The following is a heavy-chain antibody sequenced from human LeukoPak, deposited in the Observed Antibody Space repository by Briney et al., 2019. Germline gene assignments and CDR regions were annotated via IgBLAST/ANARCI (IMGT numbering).Heavy chain of an antibody. CDR2: IKQDGSEK. V-gene: IGHV3-7*01. CDR3: SRVEDYYDSSGYYYGAFDP. D-gene: IGHD3-22*01. Sequence: GGSLRLSCAASGFTFSSYWMSWVRQAPGKGLEWVANIKQDGSEKYYVDSVKGRFTISRDNAKNSLYLQMNSLRAEDTAVYYCSRVEDYYDSSGYYYGAFDPWGQGTLVTVSS. J-gene: IGHJ5*02. CDR1: GFTFSSYW.